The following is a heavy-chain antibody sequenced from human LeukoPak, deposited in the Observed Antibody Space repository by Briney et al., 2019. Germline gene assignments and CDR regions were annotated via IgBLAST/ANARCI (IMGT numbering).Heavy chain of an antibody. CDR3: ARAPSGWYFDS. Sequence: GGSLRLSCAASGFTFSSYWMHWVRQAPGKGLVWVSRINSDGTITSYADSVKGRFTISRDNAKNTLYLQMNSLRAEDTAVYYCARAPSGWYFDSWGQGTLVTVSS. D-gene: IGHD6-19*01. CDR1: GFTFSSYW. CDR2: INSDGTIT. J-gene: IGHJ4*02. V-gene: IGHV3-74*01.